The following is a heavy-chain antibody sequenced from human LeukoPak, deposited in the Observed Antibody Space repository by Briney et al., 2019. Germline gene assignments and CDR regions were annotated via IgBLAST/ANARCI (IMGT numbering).Heavy chain of an antibody. D-gene: IGHD3-9*01. CDR2: ISGSGGST. J-gene: IGHJ4*02. CDR1: GFTFSSYG. CDR3: AKDHDILTGYYIFDY. V-gene: IGHV3-23*01. Sequence: GGSLRLSCAASGFTFSSYGMSCVRQAPGKGLEWGSAISGSGGSTYYADSVKGRFTISRENSKNTLYLQMNSLRAEDTAVYYCAKDHDILTGYYIFDYWGQGTLVTVSS.